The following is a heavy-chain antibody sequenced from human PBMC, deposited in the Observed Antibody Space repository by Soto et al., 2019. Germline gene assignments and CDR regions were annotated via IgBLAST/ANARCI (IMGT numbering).Heavy chain of an antibody. CDR3: AKDHAIRYFDWSLLRY. D-gene: IGHD3-9*01. V-gene: IGHV3-30*18. CDR2: ISYDGSNK. CDR1: GFTFSSYG. Sequence: LSLSCAASGFTFSSYGMHWVRQAPGKGLEWVAVISYDGSNKYYADSVKGRFTISRDNSKNTLYLQMNSLRAEDTAVYYRAKDHAIRYFDWSLLRYWCQATLVTVSS. J-gene: IGHJ4*02.